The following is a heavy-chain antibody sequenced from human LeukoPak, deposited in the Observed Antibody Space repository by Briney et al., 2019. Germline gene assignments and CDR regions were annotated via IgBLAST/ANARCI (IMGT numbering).Heavy chain of an antibody. CDR2: ISNSGDNT. Sequence: QSGGSLRLSCAASGFTFSSYVMSWVRQAPGKGLEWVSAISNSGDNTYYADSVKGRFTISRDNSKNTLYLQMNSLRAEDTAVYYCAKGVPSSGPFDYWGQGTLVTVSS. V-gene: IGHV3-23*01. CDR1: GFTFSSYV. CDR3: AKGVPSSGPFDY. J-gene: IGHJ4*02. D-gene: IGHD6-19*01.